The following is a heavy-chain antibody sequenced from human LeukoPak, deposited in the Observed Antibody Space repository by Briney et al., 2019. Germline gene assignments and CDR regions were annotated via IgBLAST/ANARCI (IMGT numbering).Heavy chain of an antibody. CDR3: AKDYGGVMNF. Sequence: GSLRLSCAASGFTVSSNYMSWVRQAPGKGLEWVALVSPDESQTYYSDSVKGRFTTSRDNSKNTLYLQMKSLRFEDTAVYYCAKDYGGVMNFWGQGTLVTVSS. V-gene: IGHV3-30*18. J-gene: IGHJ4*02. D-gene: IGHD3-16*01. CDR2: VSPDESQT. CDR1: GFTVSSNY.